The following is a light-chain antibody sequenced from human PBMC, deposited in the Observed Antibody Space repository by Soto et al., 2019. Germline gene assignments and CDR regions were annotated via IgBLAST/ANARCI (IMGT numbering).Light chain of an antibody. Sequence: QSVLTQPPSVSAALGQKVTISCSGIGSNIGGNYVSWFQQLPGAAPKLLIYENDKRPAGIPDRFAGSKSGTSGTLAISGLQTGDEADYYGGTWDSSLRVGIFGGGTKLTVL. CDR2: END. CDR3: GTWDSSLRVGI. J-gene: IGLJ2*01. CDR1: GSNIGGNY. V-gene: IGLV1-51*01.